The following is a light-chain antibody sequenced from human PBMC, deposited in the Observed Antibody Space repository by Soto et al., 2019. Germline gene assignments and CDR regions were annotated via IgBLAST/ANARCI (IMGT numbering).Light chain of an antibody. CDR2: DVS. Sequence: QSVLTQPASGSGSPGQSITISCTGTSSDVGGYNYVSWYQQHPGKAPKLMIYDVSNRPSGVPNRFSGSKSGNTASLTISGLQAEDEADYYCSSYTSSSTYVVFGGGTKLTVL. CDR3: SSYTSSSTYVV. J-gene: IGLJ2*01. V-gene: IGLV2-14*01. CDR1: SSDVGGYNY.